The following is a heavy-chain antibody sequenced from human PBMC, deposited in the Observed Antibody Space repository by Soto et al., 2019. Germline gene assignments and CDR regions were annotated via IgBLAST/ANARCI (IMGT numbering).Heavy chain of an antibody. CDR2: IYYSGST. CDR1: GGSISSSSYY. J-gene: IGHJ6*03. Sequence: SETLSLTCTVSGGSISSSSYYWGWIRQPPGKGLEWIGSIYYSGSTYYNPSLKSRVTISVDTSKNQFSLKLSSVTAADTAVYYCARHPRTIDGGSSGFYYYYYYMDVWGKGTTVTVSS. D-gene: IGHD3-10*01. CDR3: ARHPRTIDGGSSGFYYYYYYMDV. V-gene: IGHV4-39*01.